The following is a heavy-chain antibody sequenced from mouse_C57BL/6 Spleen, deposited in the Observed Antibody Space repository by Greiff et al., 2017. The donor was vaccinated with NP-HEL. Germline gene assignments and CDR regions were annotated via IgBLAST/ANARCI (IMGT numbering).Heavy chain of an antibody. CDR3: ARFFTKYFDY. J-gene: IGHJ2*01. D-gene: IGHD2-12*01. Sequence: QVQLKQSGPELVKPGASVKISCKASGYAFSSSWMNWVKQRPGKGLEWIGRIYPGDGDTNYNGKFKGKATLTADKSSSTAYMQLSSLTSEDSAVYFCARFFTKYFDYWGQGTTLTVSS. V-gene: IGHV1-82*01. CDR1: GYAFSSSW. CDR2: IYPGDGDT.